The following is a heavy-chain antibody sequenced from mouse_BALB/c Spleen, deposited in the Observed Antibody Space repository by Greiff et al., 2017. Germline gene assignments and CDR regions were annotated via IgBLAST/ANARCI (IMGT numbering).Heavy chain of an antibody. D-gene: IGHD2-1*01. V-gene: IGHV5-15*02. CDR3: GRDGNQAMDY. CDR2: ISNLAYSI. Sequence: EVKLMESGGGLVQPGGSRKLSCAASGFTFSDYGMAWVRQAPGKGPEWVAFISNLAYSIYYADTVTGRFTISRENAKNTLYLEMSSLRSEDTAMYYCGRDGNQAMDYWGQGTSVTVSS. J-gene: IGHJ4*01. CDR1: GFTFSDYG.